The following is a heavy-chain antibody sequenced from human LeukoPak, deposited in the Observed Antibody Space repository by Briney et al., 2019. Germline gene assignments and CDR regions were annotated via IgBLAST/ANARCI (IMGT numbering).Heavy chain of an antibody. CDR1: GYTFTGYY. CDR2: INPNSGGT. V-gene: IGHV1-2*02. CDR3: ARGREENDYYYYYGMDV. Sequence: GASVKVSCKASGYTFTGYYTHWVRQAPGQGLEWMGWINPNSGGTNYAQKFQGRVTMTRDTSISTAYMELSRLRSDDTAVYYCARGREENDYYYYYGMDVWGQGTTVTVSS. D-gene: IGHD1-1*01. J-gene: IGHJ6*02.